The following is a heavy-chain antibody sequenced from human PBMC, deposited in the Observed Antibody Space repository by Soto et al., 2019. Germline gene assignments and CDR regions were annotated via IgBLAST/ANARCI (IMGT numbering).Heavy chain of an antibody. CDR3: AHAYGGRSLY. J-gene: IGHJ4*02. CDR1: GFSLTTDRVG. V-gene: IGHV2-5*02. CDR2: IYWDDSK. D-gene: IGHD1-26*01. Sequence: QITLKESGPTLVKPTQTLTLTCTFSGFSLTTDRVGVGWIRQPPGEALEWLAVIYWDDSKTYRPSLESRLTITKDPSKHQVALTMPNMDSLDTATYYCAHAYGGRSLYWGQGTLVTVSS.